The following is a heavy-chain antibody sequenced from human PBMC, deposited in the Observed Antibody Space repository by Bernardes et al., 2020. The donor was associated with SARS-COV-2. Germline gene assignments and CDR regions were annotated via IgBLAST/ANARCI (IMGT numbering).Heavy chain of an antibody. J-gene: IGHJ4*02. D-gene: IGHD3-3*01. Sequence: GGSLRLSCAASGFTFNVYSMYWVRQAPGKGLEWVSYVGPTASSIYYADSVKGRFTISRDNAKNSVHLQMSSLRAEDSAVYYCARANDFWSGHPYYFDYWGLGTLVTVSS. V-gene: IGHV3-48*01. CDR3: ARANDFWSGHPYYFDY. CDR1: GFTFNVYS. CDR2: VGPTASSI.